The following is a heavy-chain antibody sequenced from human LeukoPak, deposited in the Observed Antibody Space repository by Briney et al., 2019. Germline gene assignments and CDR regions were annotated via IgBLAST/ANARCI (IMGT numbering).Heavy chain of an antibody. CDR1: GYTFTSYG. Sequence: GALVKVSCKASGYTFTSYGISWVRQAPGQGLEWMGWISAYNGNANYAQKLQGRVTMTTNTSTSTAYMELRSLRSDDTAVYYCASYSGSSGYSPAFDIWGQGTMVTVSS. D-gene: IGHD3-22*01. CDR3: ASYSGSSGYSPAFDI. CDR2: ISAYNGNA. J-gene: IGHJ3*02. V-gene: IGHV1-18*01.